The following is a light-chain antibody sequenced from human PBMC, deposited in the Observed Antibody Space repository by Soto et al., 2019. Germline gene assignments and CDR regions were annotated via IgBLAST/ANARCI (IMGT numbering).Light chain of an antibody. CDR2: DVS. V-gene: IGLV2-14*01. J-gene: IGLJ2*01. CDR1: SSDVGGYNY. CDR3: SSYTSSSTV. Sequence: QSVLTQPASVSGSPGQSITISCTGTSSDVGGYNYVSWYQQHPGKAPKLMIYDVSNRPSGVSNRFSGSKSGNTASLTISGLQAEDEADYYCSSYTSSSTVFGGGTKVTFL.